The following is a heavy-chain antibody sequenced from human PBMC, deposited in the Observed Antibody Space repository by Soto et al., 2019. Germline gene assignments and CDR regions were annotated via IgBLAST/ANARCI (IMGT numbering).Heavy chain of an antibody. Sequence: ASVKVSCKASGYTFTSYGISWVRQAPGQGLEWMGWISAYNGNTNYAQKLQGRVTMTTDTSTSTAYMELRSLRSDDTAVYYCARDPDPHDYGLIVMDVWGQGTTVTVSS. J-gene: IGHJ6*02. CDR1: GYTFTSYG. D-gene: IGHD4-17*01. V-gene: IGHV1-18*01. CDR2: ISAYNGNT. CDR3: ARDPDPHDYGLIVMDV.